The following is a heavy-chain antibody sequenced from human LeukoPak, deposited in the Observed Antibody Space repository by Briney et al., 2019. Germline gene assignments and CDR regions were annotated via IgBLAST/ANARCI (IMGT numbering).Heavy chain of an antibody. CDR3: AKGGKWDVTPFDY. J-gene: IGHJ4*02. V-gene: IGHV3-23*01. D-gene: IGHD1-26*01. CDR2: ISGGGGST. CDR1: GFTFSSYG. Sequence: GGSLRLSCAASGFTFSSYGMNWVRQAPGKGLEWVSTISGGGGSTYYADSVKGRFTISRDNSKNTLYLQVNSLRAEDTAVYYCAKGGKWDVTPFDYWGRGTLVTVSS.